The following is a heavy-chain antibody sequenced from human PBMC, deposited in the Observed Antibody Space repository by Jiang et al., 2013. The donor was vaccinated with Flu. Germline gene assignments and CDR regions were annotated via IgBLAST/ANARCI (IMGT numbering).Heavy chain of an antibody. CDR2: IKQDGSEK. V-gene: IGHV3-7*03. D-gene: IGHD6-19*01. Sequence: WVANIKQDGSEKYYXDSVKGRFTISRDNAKNSLYLQMNSLRAEDTAVYYCARDIDGGYSSGWSRYYYYGMDVWGQGTTVTVSS. CDR3: ARDIDGGYSSGWSRYYYYGMDV. J-gene: IGHJ6*02.